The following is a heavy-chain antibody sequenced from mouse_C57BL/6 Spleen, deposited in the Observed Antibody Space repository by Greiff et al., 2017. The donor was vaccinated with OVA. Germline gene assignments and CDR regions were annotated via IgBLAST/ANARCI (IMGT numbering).Heavy chain of an antibody. Sequence: VQLQQPGAELVKPGASVKLSCKASGYTFTSYWMHWVKQRPGQGLEWIGMIHPNSGSTNYNEKFKSKATLTVDKSSSTAYMQLSSLTSEDSAVYYCALTTVVAPYYFDYWGQGTTLTVSS. CDR2: IHPNSGST. CDR1: GYTFTSYW. V-gene: IGHV1-64*01. CDR3: ALTTVVAPYYFDY. D-gene: IGHD1-1*01. J-gene: IGHJ2*01.